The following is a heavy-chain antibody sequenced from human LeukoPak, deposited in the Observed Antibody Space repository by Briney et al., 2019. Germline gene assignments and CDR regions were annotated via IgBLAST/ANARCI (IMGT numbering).Heavy chain of an antibody. Sequence: GGSLRLSCAASGFTFSSYAMHWVRQAPGKGLEYVSAISSNGGSTYYANSVKGRFTISRDNSKNTLYLQMGSLRAEDMAVYYCARDRSGHFDYWGQGTLVTVSS. CDR1: GFTFSSYA. CDR3: ARDRSGHFDY. CDR2: ISSNGGST. V-gene: IGHV3-64*01. J-gene: IGHJ4*02. D-gene: IGHD3-3*01.